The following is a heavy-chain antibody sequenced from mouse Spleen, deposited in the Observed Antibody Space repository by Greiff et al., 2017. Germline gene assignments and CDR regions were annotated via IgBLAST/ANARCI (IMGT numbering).Heavy chain of an antibody. J-gene: IGHJ1*01. D-gene: IGHD2-14*01. CDR2: ISYDGSN. V-gene: IGHV3-6*01. Sequence: EVQVVESGPGLVKPSQSLSLTCSVTGYSITSGYYWNWIRQFPGNKLEWMGYISYDGSNNYNPSLKNRISITRDTSKNQFFLKLNSVTTEDTATYYCAREGQIGYDAGLDWYFDVWGAGTTVTVSS. CDR3: AREGQIGYDAGLDWYFDV. CDR1: GYSITSGYY.